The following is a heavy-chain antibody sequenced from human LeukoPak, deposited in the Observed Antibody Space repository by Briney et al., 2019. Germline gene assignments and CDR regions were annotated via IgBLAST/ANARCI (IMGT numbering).Heavy chain of an antibody. Sequence: GASVTVSCKASGFTFTSSAMQWVRQARGQRREWIGWIVVGSGNTNYAQKFQERVTITRDMSTSTAYMELSSLRSEDTAVYYCAAGRYSGYDYYYGMDVWGQGTTVTVSS. D-gene: IGHD1-26*01. V-gene: IGHV1-58*02. CDR3: AAGRYSGYDYYYGMDV. CDR2: IVVGSGNT. J-gene: IGHJ6*02. CDR1: GFTFTSSA.